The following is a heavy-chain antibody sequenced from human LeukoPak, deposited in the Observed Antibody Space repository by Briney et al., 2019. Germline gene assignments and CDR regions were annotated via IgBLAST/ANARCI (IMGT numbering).Heavy chain of an antibody. V-gene: IGHV4-39*07. CDR3: ALREPAVGNLPDDYFDY. D-gene: IGHD6-13*01. CDR1: GGSISRRSYY. CDR2: IYYSGST. J-gene: IGHJ4*02. Sequence: SETLSLTCTVSGGSISRRSYYWGWIRQPPGKGLEWIGSIYYSGSTFYNPSLKSRITISVDTSKNHFSLKLSSVTAADTAVYYCALREPAVGNLPDDYFDYWGQGTLVTVSS.